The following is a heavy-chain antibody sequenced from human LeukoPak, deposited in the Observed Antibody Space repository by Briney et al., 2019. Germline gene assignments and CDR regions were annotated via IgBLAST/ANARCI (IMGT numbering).Heavy chain of an antibody. D-gene: IGHD1-26*01. CDR1: GYTFTSYY. Sequence: ASVKVSFMASGYTFTSYYLHWVRQAPGQGLEWMGVVNPSGGSTSYAQKFQGRVTMTRDTSTTTVYMELSSLRSDDTAVFYCARRHKHYYQIDYWGQGTLVTVSS. V-gene: IGHV1-46*01. J-gene: IGHJ4*02. CDR3: ARRHKHYYQIDY. CDR2: VNPSGGST.